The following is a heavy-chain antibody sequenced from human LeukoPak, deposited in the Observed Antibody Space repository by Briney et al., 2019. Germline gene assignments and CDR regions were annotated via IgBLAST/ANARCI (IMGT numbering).Heavy chain of an antibody. CDR2: INPSGGST. CDR3: ARGDYVWGSYRHSFDY. J-gene: IGHJ4*02. V-gene: IGHV1-46*01. CDR1: GYTFTSYY. Sequence: ASVKVSCKASGYTFTSYYMHWVRQAPGQGLEWMGIINPSGGSTSYAQKFQGRVTMTRDMSTSTVYMELSSLRSEDTAVYYCARGDYVWGSYRHSFDYWGQGTLVTVST. D-gene: IGHD3-16*02.